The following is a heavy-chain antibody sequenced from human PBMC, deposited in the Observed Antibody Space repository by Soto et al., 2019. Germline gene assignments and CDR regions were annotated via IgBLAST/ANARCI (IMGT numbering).Heavy chain of an antibody. J-gene: IGHJ6*02. CDR2: INPNSGGT. CDR1: GYTFTGYY. D-gene: IGHD4-4*01. CDR3: ARDGVSMGTTVAHYYGMDV. V-gene: IGHV1-2*04. Sequence: QVQLVQSGAEVKKPGASVKVSCKASGYTFTGYYMHWVRQAPGQGLEWMGWINPNSGGTNYAQTFQGWVTMTRDTSISPAYMELSRLRSDDTAVYYCARDGVSMGTTVAHYYGMDVWGRGTTVTVSS.